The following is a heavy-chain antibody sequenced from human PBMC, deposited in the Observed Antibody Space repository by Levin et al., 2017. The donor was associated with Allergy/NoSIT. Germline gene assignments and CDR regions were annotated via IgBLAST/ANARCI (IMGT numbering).Heavy chain of an antibody. D-gene: IGHD4-11*01. CDR2: IWYDGSNK. Sequence: GESLKISCAASGFTFSSYGMHWVRQAPGKGLEWVAVIWYDGSNKYYADSVKGRFTISRDNSKNTLYLQMNSLRAEDTAVYYCARDGAYSNYDFDYWGQGTLVTVSS. CDR1: GFTFSSYG. V-gene: IGHV3-33*01. CDR3: ARDGAYSNYDFDY. J-gene: IGHJ4*02.